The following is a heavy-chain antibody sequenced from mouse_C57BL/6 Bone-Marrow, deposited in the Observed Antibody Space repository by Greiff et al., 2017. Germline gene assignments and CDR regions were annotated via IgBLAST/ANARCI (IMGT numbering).Heavy chain of an antibody. CDR2: ISGGGSYT. J-gene: IGHJ4*01. CDR1: GFTFSSYG. CDR3: ASSWDY. V-gene: IGHV5-6*01. Sequence: EVHLVESGGDLVKPGGSLKLSCAASGFTFSSYGMSWVRQTPDKRLEWVATISGGGSYTYYPDSVKGRFTISRDNAKNTLYLQMSSLKSEDTAMYYCASSWDYWGQGTSVTVSS.